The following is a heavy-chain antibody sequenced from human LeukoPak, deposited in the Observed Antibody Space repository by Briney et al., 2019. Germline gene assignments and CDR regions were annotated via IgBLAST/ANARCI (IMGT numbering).Heavy chain of an antibody. D-gene: IGHD3-22*01. J-gene: IGHJ4*02. V-gene: IGHV1-18*01. CDR3: ARDMYYYDSSGYPSPDY. Sequence: GASVKVSCKASGYTFTSYGISWVRQAPGQGLEWMGRISAYNGNTNYAQKLQGRVTMTTDTSTSTAYMELRSLRSDDTAVYYCARDMYYYDSSGYPSPDYWGQGTLVTVSS. CDR1: GYTFTSYG. CDR2: ISAYNGNT.